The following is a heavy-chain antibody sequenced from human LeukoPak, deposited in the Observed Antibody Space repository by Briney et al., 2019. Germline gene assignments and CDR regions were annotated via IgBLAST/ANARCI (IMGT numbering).Heavy chain of an antibody. CDR1: GVSINSHY. Sequence: SETLSLTCTVSGVSINSHYLSWIRQPAGKGLEWIGRIYTSGSTNYNPSLKSRVTMSVDTSKNQFSLKLSSVTAADTAVYYCARGITGTTYPHYYYYMDVWGKGTTVTVSS. V-gene: IGHV4-4*07. J-gene: IGHJ6*03. CDR2: IYTSGST. CDR3: ARGITGTTYPHYYYYMDV. D-gene: IGHD1-7*01.